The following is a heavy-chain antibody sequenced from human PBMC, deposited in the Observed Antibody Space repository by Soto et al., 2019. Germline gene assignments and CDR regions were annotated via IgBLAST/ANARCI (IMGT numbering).Heavy chain of an antibody. CDR1: GSTFSHYA. Sequence: QVQLVESGGGVVQPGRSLRLSCAASGSTFSHYAMHWVRQAPGKGLEWVALMSYDGSNEYYADSVKGRFTISRDNSKNTLDLQMNSLRAEDTAVYYCAKDGSHNFDYWGQGTLVTVSS. V-gene: IGHV3-30*18. CDR3: AKDGSHNFDY. D-gene: IGHD1-26*01. J-gene: IGHJ4*02. CDR2: MSYDGSNE.